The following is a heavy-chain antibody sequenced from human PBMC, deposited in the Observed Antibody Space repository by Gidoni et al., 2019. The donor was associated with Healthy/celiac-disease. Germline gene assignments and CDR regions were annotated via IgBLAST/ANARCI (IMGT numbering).Heavy chain of an antibody. Sequence: QVQLVQSGAEVKKPGSSVKVSCKASGGTFSSYAISWVRQAPGQGLEWMGRIIPILGIANYAQKFQGRVTITADKSTSTAYMELSSLRSEDTAVYYCARSPTYYDFWSGEGEPLYYYGMDVWGQGTTVTVSS. CDR3: ARSPTYYDFWSGEGEPLYYYGMDV. D-gene: IGHD3-3*01. CDR2: IIPILGIA. V-gene: IGHV1-69*04. CDR1: GGTFSSYA. J-gene: IGHJ6*02.